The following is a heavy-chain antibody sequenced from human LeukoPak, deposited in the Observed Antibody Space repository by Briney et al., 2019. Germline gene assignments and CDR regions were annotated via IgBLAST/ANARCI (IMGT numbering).Heavy chain of an antibody. CDR3: ARHAKAYGSSCDY. Sequence: LGESLKISCKGSGYSFTTYWISWVRQMPGKGLEWMGRIDPSDSYTNYSPSFQGHVTISADKSFSTAYLQWTSLKASDTAMYYCARHAKAYGSSCDYWGQGTLVTVPS. CDR1: GYSFTTYW. CDR2: IDPSDSYT. J-gene: IGHJ4*02. V-gene: IGHV5-10-1*01. D-gene: IGHD2-15*01.